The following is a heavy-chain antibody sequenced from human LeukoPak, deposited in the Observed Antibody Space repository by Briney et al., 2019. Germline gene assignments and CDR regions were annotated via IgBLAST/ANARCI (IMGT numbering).Heavy chain of an antibody. CDR3: ARLPRVAAAGD. CDR1: GYTFTGYY. V-gene: IGHV1/OR15-3*02. J-gene: IGHJ4*02. CDR2: INAGNGNT. Sequence: GASVKVSCKASGYTFTGYYMHWVRQAPGQGLEWMGWINAGNGNTKYSQKFQGRVTITRDTSASTAYMELSRLRSDDTAVYYCARLPRVAAAGDWGQGTLVTVSS. D-gene: IGHD6-13*01.